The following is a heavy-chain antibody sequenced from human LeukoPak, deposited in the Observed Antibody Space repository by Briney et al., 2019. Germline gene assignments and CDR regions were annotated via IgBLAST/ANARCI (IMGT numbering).Heavy chain of an antibody. CDR3: ARSVGPLDGNTLAY. Sequence: PGGALRLSSAPPRFTVITNDMTSVRQAPRKRLWRVSVIYSGSNTKYADSVQGRFTISRDKSKNPLYLEKNRLSPEDNAVYYRARSVGPLDGNTLAYWGQGTMVSVSS. V-gene: IGHV3-53*01. CDR2: IYSGSNT. J-gene: IGHJ4*02. CDR1: RFTVITND. D-gene: IGHD1-1*01.